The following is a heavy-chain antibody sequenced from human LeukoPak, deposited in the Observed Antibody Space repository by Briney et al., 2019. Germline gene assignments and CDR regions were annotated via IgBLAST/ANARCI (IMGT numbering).Heavy chain of an antibody. CDR1: GYSISSGYY. CDR2: IYHSGSP. Sequence: PSETLSLTCTVSGYSISSGYYWGWIRQPPGKGLEWIGSIYHSGSPYYNPSLKSRVTISVDTSKNQFSLKLSSVTAADTAVYYCARAGGSSSGFDYYYYYMDVWGKGTTVTVSS. V-gene: IGHV4-38-2*02. D-gene: IGHD6-6*01. CDR3: ARAGGSSSGFDYYYYYMDV. J-gene: IGHJ6*03.